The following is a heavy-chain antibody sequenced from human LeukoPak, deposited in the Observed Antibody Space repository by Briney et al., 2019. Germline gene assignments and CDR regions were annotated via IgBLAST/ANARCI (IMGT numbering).Heavy chain of an antibody. J-gene: IGHJ4*02. D-gene: IGHD2-15*01. V-gene: IGHV3-66*01. CDR3: ASSYCRGDGCPDY. Sequence: QPGGSLRLSCAASGFTVNSNYMSWARQAPGKGLEWVSIIYSSRTIYYADSVKGRFSISKDNSDNTLYLQMNSLRAEGTAVYYCASSYCRGDGCPDYWGQGTLVTVSS. CDR2: IYSSRTI. CDR1: GFTVNSNY.